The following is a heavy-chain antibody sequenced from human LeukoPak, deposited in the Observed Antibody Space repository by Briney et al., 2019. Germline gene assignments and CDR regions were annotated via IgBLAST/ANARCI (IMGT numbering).Heavy chain of an antibody. J-gene: IGHJ5*02. CDR2: IWYDGSNK. CDR3: ARDSPEIRYSSSSWFDP. Sequence: PGRSLRLSCAASGFTFSSYGMHWIRQAPDKGLEWVAVIWYDGSNKYYADSVKGRFTISRDNSKNTLYLQMNSLRAEDTAVYYCARDSPEIRYSSSSWFDPWGQGTLVTVSS. V-gene: IGHV3-33*01. D-gene: IGHD6-13*01. CDR1: GFTFSSYG.